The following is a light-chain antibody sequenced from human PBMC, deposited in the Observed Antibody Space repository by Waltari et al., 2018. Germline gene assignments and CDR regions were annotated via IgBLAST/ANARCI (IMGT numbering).Light chain of an antibody. Sequence: DIQMTQSPSTLSASVGDRVTITCRASQSINGWLAWYQQKPGKAPKLLIYKAFTLESGVPSRFSGSGSWTQFTLTINSLQPDDVATYYCQHYSGYPLTFGGGTKVDIK. CDR2: KAF. V-gene: IGKV1-5*03. CDR1: QSINGW. CDR3: QHYSGYPLT. J-gene: IGKJ4*01.